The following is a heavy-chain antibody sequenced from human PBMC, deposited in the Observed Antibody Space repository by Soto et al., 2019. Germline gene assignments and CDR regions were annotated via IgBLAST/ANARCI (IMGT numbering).Heavy chain of an antibody. CDR3: AREPYSSSWHFDY. V-gene: IGHV1-18*01. CDR1: GYTFTSYG. Sequence: VQLVQSGAEVKKPGASVKVSCQASGYTFTSYGISWMRQAPGQGLEWMGWISAYNGNTNYAQKLQRRVTMNTDTSTSTAYMELRSRRSDDTAVYYCAREPYSSSWHFDYWGQGTLVTVSS. J-gene: IGHJ4*02. CDR2: ISAYNGNT. D-gene: IGHD6-13*01.